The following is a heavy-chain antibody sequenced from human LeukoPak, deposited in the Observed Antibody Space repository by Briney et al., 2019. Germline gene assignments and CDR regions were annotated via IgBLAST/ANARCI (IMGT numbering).Heavy chain of an antibody. CDR3: ARLSGEPQLDY. Sequence: PSETLSLTCAVYGGSFSGYYWSWIRQPPGKGLEWIGEINHSGSTNYNPSLKSRVTISVDTSKNQFSLKLSSVTAADTAVYYCARLSGEPQLDYWGQGTLVTVSS. D-gene: IGHD1-14*01. J-gene: IGHJ4*02. CDR2: INHSGST. V-gene: IGHV4-34*01. CDR1: GGSFSGYY.